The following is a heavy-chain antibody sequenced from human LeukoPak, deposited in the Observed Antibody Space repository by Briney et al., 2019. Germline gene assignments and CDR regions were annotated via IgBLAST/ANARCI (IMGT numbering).Heavy chain of an antibody. CDR2: ISERGATI. Sequence: GGSLRLSSAASGFTSSIYEMNWVRQAPGKRLEWVAYISERGATIYYADSVKGRFTISRDNAKSSVYLQLNSLRAEDTAVYYCARYAGHCEDNSCHHVDYSGQGTLVTVSS. J-gene: IGHJ4*02. CDR3: ARYAGHCEDNSCHHVDY. CDR1: GFTSSIYE. V-gene: IGHV3-48*03. D-gene: IGHD2-15*01.